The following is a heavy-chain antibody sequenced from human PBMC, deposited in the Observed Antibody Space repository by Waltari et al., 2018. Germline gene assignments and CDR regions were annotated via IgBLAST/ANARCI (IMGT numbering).Heavy chain of an antibody. Sequence: QVQLVQSGAEVKKPGASVKVSCKASGYTFTGHYMPWVRQAPGQGLEWMGGISPDSGDTNYAQRFQGRVTMTRDTSISTAYMELSRLTSDDTAVYYCARKWGYTDAFDIWGQGTMVTVSS. CDR3: ARKWGYTDAFDI. CDR2: ISPDSGDT. J-gene: IGHJ3*02. D-gene: IGHD3-16*02. CDR1: GYTFTGHY. V-gene: IGHV1-2*02.